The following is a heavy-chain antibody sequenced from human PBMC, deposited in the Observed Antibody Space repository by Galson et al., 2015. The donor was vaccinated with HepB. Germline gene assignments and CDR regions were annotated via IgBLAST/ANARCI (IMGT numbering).Heavy chain of an antibody. V-gene: IGHV3-21*01. D-gene: IGHD3-22*01. CDR2: ISSSSSYI. CDR3: ARDASNYYDTHAFDI. CDR1: GFTFSSYS. J-gene: IGHJ3*02. Sequence: SLRLSCAASGFTFSSYSMNWVRQAPGKGLEWVSSISSSSSYIYYADSVKGRFTISRDNAKNSLYLQMNSLRAEDTAVYYCARDASNYYDTHAFDIWGQGTMVTVSS.